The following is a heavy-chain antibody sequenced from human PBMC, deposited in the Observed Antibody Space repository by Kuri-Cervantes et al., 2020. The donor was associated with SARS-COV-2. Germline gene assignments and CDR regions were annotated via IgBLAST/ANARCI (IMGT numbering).Heavy chain of an antibody. J-gene: IGHJ5*02. CDR3: ARGGGVVVPAATANWFDP. D-gene: IGHD2-2*01. CDR2: INHSGST. Sequence: SETLSLTCTVSGGSISSSSYYWGWIRQPPGKGLEWIGEINHSGSTNYNPSLKSRVTISVDTSKNQFSLKLSSVTAADTAVYYCARGGGVVVPAATANWFDPWGQGTLVTVSS. CDR1: GGSISSSSYY. V-gene: IGHV4-39*07.